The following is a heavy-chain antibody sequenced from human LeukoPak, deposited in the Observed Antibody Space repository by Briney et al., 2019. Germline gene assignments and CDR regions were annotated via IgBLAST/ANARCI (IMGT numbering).Heavy chain of an antibody. D-gene: IGHD2-2*01. V-gene: IGHV4-59*01. CDR3: ARDLRGSSCYDY. CDR2: IYYSGST. J-gene: IGHJ4*02. CDR1: GGSLSSYY. Sequence: SETLSLTCTVSGGSLSSYYWSWIRQPPGKGLEWIGYIYYSGSTSYNPSLKSRVTISVDTSKNQFSLKLSSVTAADTTLYYCARDLRGSSCYDYWGQGTLVTVSS.